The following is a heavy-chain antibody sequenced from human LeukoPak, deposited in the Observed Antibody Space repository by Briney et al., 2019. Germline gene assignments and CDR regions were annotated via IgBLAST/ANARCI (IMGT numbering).Heavy chain of an antibody. Sequence: GGSLRLSCAASGFTFSSYWMSWVRQAPGKGLEWVANIKQDGSEKYYVDSVKGRFTISRDNAKNSLYLQMNSLRAEDTAVYYCARIGEGGDPSFDYWGQGTLVTVSS. D-gene: IGHD2-21*01. CDR1: GFTFSSYW. CDR2: IKQDGSEK. J-gene: IGHJ4*02. CDR3: ARIGEGGDPSFDY. V-gene: IGHV3-7*01.